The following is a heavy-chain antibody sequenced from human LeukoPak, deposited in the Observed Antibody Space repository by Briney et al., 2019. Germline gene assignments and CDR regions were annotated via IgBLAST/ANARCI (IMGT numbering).Heavy chain of an antibody. CDR3: ARGGSGWYQYTWYYYYYMDV. J-gene: IGHJ6*03. Sequence: GGSLRLSCAASGFTFSSYSMNWVRQAPGKGLEWVSSISSSSSYIYYADSVKGRFTISRDNAKNSLYLQMNSLRAEDTAVYYCARGGSGWYQYTWYYYYYMDVWGKGTTVTVSS. CDR1: GFTFSSYS. D-gene: IGHD6-19*01. V-gene: IGHV3-21*01. CDR2: ISSSSSYI.